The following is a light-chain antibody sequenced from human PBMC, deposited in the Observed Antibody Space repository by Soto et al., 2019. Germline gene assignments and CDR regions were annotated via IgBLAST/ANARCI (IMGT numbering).Light chain of an antibody. CDR1: QNVVFSSNNKNY. V-gene: IGKV4-1*01. CDR2: WAS. CDR3: QQYYSNPRT. J-gene: IGKJ1*01. Sequence: DIVMTQSPDSLAVSLGERATINCKSSQNVVFSSNNKNYLAWYQQKPGQPPKLLIYWASTRESGVPDRFSGSGSGTDLTLTISSLQAEDVAVYYCQQYYSNPRTFGQGTKVEIK.